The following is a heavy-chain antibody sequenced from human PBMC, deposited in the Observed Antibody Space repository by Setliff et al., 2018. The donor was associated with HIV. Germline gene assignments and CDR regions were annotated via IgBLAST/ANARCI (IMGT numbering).Heavy chain of an antibody. V-gene: IGHV1-69*10. Sequence: ASVKVSCKTSGYTFTSYGVSWVRQAPGQGLEWMGGLIPILGIAQYAQKFHGRVTISADTSTTTAYLEVSSLRSEDTAVYYCAKGYYHDSRGYPTGPAFDIWGQGTMVTVSS. D-gene: IGHD3-22*01. CDR3: AKGYYHDSRGYPTGPAFDI. CDR2: LIPILGIA. CDR1: GYTFTSYG. J-gene: IGHJ3*02.